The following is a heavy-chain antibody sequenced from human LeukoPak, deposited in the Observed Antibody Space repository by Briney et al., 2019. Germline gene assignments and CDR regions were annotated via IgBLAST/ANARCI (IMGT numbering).Heavy chain of an antibody. V-gene: IGHV1-46*01. J-gene: IGHJ5*02. Sequence: GASVKVSCKASGYTFTSYYMHWVRQAPGQGLEWMGIINPSGGSTSYAQKFQGRVTMTRDTSTSTVYMELSSLRSEDTAVYYCARGLGYSYGYPYNWFDPWGQGTLVSVSS. CDR1: GYTFTSYY. D-gene: IGHD5-18*01. CDR2: INPSGGST. CDR3: ARGLGYSYGYPYNWFDP.